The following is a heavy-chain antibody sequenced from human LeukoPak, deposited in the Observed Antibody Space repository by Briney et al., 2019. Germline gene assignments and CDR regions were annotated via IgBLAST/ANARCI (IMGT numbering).Heavy chain of an antibody. D-gene: IGHD6-19*01. V-gene: IGHV4-59*01. J-gene: IGHJ4*02. CDR2: IYYSGST. CDR3: ARDTAVALDY. CDR1: GGSISSYY. Sequence: KPSETLSLTCTVSGGSISSYYWSWIRQPPGKGLEWIGYIYYSGSTNYNPSLKSRVTISEDTSKNQFSLKLSPVTAADTAVYYCARDTAVALDYWGQGTLVTVSS.